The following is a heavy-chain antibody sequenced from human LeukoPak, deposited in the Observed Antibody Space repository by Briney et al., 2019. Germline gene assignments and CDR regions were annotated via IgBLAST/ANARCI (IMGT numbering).Heavy chain of an antibody. J-gene: IGHJ4*02. D-gene: IGHD6-19*01. CDR1: SGSFSGHY. V-gene: IGHV4-34*01. CDR2: INHTGRT. Sequence: SETLSLTCAVYSGSFSGHYWSWIRQPPGKGLEWIGDINHTGRTNYNPSLESRVTISVDTSKDQFSLRLTSVTASDTAVYYCARPVRCSATTCTGPFDYWGQGTLVTVSS. CDR3: ARPVRCSATTCTGPFDY.